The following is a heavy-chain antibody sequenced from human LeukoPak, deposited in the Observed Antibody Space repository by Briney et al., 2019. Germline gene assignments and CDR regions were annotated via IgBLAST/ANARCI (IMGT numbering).Heavy chain of an antibody. CDR1: GCSMSSYY. CDR3: ARDYGGYSGYFEL. Sequence: PSETLCLTCTVSGCSMSSYYWNWIRQPPGKGLEWIGNIYHSGSSNYNPSLKSRVTISEDTSKNQFSLKLNAVTAADTAVYYCARDYGGYSGYFELWGRGTLVTVSS. J-gene: IGHJ2*01. D-gene: IGHD4-23*01. CDR2: IYHSGSS. V-gene: IGHV4-59*01.